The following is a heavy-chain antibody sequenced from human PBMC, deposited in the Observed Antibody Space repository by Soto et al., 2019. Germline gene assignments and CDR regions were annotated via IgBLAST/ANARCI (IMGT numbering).Heavy chain of an antibody. CDR3: AREEDSSSWYCFDA. Sequence: GASVKVSCKASGYTFTSYAMHWVRQAPGQRLEWMGWINAGNGNTKYPQRSQGRVTITRDTSSSTAYLELRRLRPEDTVVYYCAREEDSSSWYCFDARREGTMVNVSS. CDR1: GYTFTSYA. CDR2: INAGNGNT. D-gene: IGHD6-13*01. J-gene: IGHJ5*02. V-gene: IGHV1-3*01.